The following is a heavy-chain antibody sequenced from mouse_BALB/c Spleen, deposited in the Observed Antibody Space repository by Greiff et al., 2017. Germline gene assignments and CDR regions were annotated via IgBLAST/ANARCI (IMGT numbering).Heavy chain of an antibody. CDR3: ARGHSSGLAWFAY. D-gene: IGHD3-1*01. J-gene: IGHJ3*01. Sequence: VKLVESGPGLVAPSQSLSITCTVSGFSLTSYGVHWVRQPPGKGLEWLGVIWAGGSTNYNSALMSRLSISKDNSKSQVFLKMNSLQTDDTAMYYCARGHSSGLAWFAYWGQGTLVTVSA. V-gene: IGHV2-9*02. CDR1: GFSLTSYG. CDR2: IWAGGST.